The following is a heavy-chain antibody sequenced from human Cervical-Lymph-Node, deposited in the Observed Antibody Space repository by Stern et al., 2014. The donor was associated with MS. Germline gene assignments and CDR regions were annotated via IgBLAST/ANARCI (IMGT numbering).Heavy chain of an antibody. D-gene: IGHD2/OR15-2a*01. CDR2: ISANGNVA. V-gene: IGHV3-23*04. CDR1: GFTFNIYA. J-gene: IGHJ6*02. CDR3: ARESQNYYGMDV. Sequence: EVQLVESGGGLALPGGSLRLTCAASGFTFNIYAMSWVRQAPGKGLAWVSRISANGNVANDADSVKGRFTISRDNSKNTVYLQLSSLRVEDTAIYYCARESQNYYGMDVWGQGTTVTVSS.